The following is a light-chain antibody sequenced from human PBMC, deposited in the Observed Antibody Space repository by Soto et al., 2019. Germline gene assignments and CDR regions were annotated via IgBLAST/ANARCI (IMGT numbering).Light chain of an antibody. V-gene: IGKV1-39*01. Sequence: DIQMPQSPSSLSASVGDRVTMSCRASQSISSYLNWFQQKSGKAPKLLIYAASSLHGGVRSRFGGSRSWTDFTLAISSLQPEDFATYEGQQSYGSPNTFGQGTKLEIK. CDR2: AAS. CDR3: QQSYGSPNT. CDR1: QSISSY. J-gene: IGKJ2*01.